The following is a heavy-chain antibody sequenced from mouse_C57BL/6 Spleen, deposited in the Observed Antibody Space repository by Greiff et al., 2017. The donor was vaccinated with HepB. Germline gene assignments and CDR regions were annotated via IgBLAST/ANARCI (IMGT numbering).Heavy chain of an antibody. CDR1: GFTFSDYY. D-gene: IGHD3-1*01. J-gene: IGHJ2*01. CDR2: INYDGSST. CDR3: ARGGVRAFDY. Sequence: EVKLMESEGGLVQPGSSMKLSCTASGFTFSDYYMAWVRQVPEKGLEWVANINYDGSSTYYLDSLKSRFIISRDNAKNILYLQMSSLKSEDTATYYCARGGVRAFDYWGQGTTLTVSS. V-gene: IGHV5-16*01.